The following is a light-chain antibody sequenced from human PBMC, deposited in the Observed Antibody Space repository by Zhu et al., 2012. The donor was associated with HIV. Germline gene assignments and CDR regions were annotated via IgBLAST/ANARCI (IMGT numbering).Light chain of an antibody. CDR1: QTVSRNY. J-gene: IGKJ2*01. CDR3: QHYVPSPMYT. V-gene: IGKV3-20*01. Sequence: EIVMTQYPATLSASPGERATLYCRASQTVSRNYLAWYQQKPGQAPRLLIYGTSRRVTGIPDRFSGSGSGTDFTLTISRLEPEDFAVYYCQHYVPSPMYTFGQGTKLEIK. CDR2: GTS.